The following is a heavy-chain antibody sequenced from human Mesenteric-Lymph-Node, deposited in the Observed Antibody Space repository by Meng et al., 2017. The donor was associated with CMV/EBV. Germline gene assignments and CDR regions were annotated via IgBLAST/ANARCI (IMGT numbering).Heavy chain of an antibody. V-gene: IGHV4-4*02. CDR2: IYHSGST. CDR3: ARDITGSGDY. Sequence: TCAVSGDSISINTTRWSWVRQPPGKGLEWIGEIYHSGSTNYNPSLKSRVSMSVDKFKNQFSLKLTSVTAADTAVYYCARDITGSGDYWGQGTLVTVSS. D-gene: IGHD1-20*01. J-gene: IGHJ4*02. CDR1: GDSISINTTR.